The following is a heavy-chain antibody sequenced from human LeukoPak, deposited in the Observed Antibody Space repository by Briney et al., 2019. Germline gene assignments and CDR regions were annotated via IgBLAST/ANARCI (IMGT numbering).Heavy chain of an antibody. CDR1: GFTFSSFA. V-gene: IGHV3-23*01. CDR2: ISGSGRTT. Sequence: PGGSLRLSCAASGFTFSSFAMSWVRQAPGKGLECVSVISGSGRTTDYADSVKGRFTISRDNAKNSLYLQMNSLRAEDTAVYYCAGPVLSDAFDIWGQGTMVTVSS. J-gene: IGHJ3*02. CDR3: AGPVLSDAFDI. D-gene: IGHD2-15*01.